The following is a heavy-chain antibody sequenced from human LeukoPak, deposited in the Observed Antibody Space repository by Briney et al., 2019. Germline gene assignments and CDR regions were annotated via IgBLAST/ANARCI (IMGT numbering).Heavy chain of an antibody. CDR3: ASYTVTHPFDY. V-gene: IGHV4-38-2*02. D-gene: IGHD4-17*01. J-gene: IGHJ4*02. CDR2: IYHSGST. Sequence: SETLSLTCTVSGYSISSGYYWGWIRQPPGKGLEWIGSIYHSGSTYYNPSLKSRVTISVDTSKNQFSLKLSSVTAADTAVYYCASYTVTHPFDYWGQGTLVTASS. CDR1: GYSISSGYY.